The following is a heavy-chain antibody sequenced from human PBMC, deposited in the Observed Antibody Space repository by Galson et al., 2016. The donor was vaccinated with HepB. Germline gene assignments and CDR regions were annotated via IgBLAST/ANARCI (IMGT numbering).Heavy chain of an antibody. J-gene: IGHJ6*04. CDR1: GGSISSGACY. CDR3: ARDPGSGSGSPSGFYGMDV. Sequence: TLSLTCTVSGGSISSGACYWSWIRQHPGKGLEWIGYIYYSGSTYYNPSLKSRLTISVDTSKNQFSLKLSSVTAADTAVYYCARDPGSGSGSPSGFYGMDVCGKGTTVTVSS. V-gene: IGHV4-31*03. CDR2: IYYSGST. D-gene: IGHD3-10*01.